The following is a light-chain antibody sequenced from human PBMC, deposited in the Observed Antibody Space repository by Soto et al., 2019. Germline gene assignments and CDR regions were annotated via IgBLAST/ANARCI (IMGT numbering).Light chain of an antibody. CDR3: QQYVISPLT. V-gene: IGKV3-20*01. CDR1: QSVSSSS. CDR2: DTS. J-gene: IGKJ4*01. Sequence: EVMLKQSACTLSLSPGERATLSCRASQSVSSSSLAWYQQKPGQAPRLLIYDTSSRATGIPDRFSGSGSGTDFTLTISRLEPEDFAVYYCQQYVISPLTFGGGTKVDIK.